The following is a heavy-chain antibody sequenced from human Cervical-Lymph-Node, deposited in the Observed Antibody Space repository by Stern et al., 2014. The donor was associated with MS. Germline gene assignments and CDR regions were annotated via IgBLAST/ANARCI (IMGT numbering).Heavy chain of an antibody. Sequence: QVHLQESGPGLVKPSGTLSLTCAVSGGSISSSNWWSWVRQPPGKGLEWIGEIEHSGSTNYNPSIKSRVTISVDKSKNQFSLKLSSVTAADTAVYYCARGLVGYKSFYYFDYWGQGTLVTVSS. J-gene: IGHJ4*02. CDR3: ARGLVGYKSFYYFDY. CDR2: IEHSGST. V-gene: IGHV4-4*02. D-gene: IGHD5-24*01. CDR1: GGSISSSNW.